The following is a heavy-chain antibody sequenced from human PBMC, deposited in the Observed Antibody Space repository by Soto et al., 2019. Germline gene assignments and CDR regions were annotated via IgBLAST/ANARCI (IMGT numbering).Heavy chain of an antibody. Sequence: QITLKESGPTVVKPTQTLTLTCSLSGFSLNTGGVGVGWIRQPPGKALEWLAVIYWDDDKSWNPSLRDRLTINRDASDDQVVLTVTNMDPVDTVTYYCARRRGGFGGGWTTPYFDYWGQGTLVTVSS. J-gene: IGHJ4*02. V-gene: IGHV2-5*02. CDR2: IYWDDDK. CDR3: ARRRGGFGGGWTTPYFDY. CDR1: GFSLNTGGVG. D-gene: IGHD6-19*01.